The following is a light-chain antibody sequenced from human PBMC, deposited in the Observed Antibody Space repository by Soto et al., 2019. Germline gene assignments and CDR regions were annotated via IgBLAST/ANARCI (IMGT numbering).Light chain of an antibody. V-gene: IGLV2-23*01. CDR3: CSFAGTNPWV. Sequence: QSVLTQPASVSGSPGQSITISCTGTSSDIGSFNLVSWFQQHPGKAPKLMIYEATKRPSGVSNRFSGSKSGNTASLTISYLQAEDEAAYYCCSFAGTNPWVFGGGTKLTVL. CDR1: SSDIGSFNL. CDR2: EAT. J-gene: IGLJ3*02.